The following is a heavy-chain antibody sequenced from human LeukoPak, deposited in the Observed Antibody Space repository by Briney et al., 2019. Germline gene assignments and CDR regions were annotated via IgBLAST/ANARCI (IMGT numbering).Heavy chain of an antibody. V-gene: IGHV3-23*01. J-gene: IGHJ4*02. Sequence: GGSLRLSCAASGFTFSSYAMSWVRQAPGKGLEWVSAISGSGGSTYYADSVKGRFTISRDNSKNTLYLQMNSLRAEDTAVYYCAKDLDQYSNWNYCVDYWGQGTLVTVSS. CDR3: AKDLDQYSNWNYCVDY. CDR1: GFTFSSYA. CDR2: ISGSGGST. D-gene: IGHD1-7*01.